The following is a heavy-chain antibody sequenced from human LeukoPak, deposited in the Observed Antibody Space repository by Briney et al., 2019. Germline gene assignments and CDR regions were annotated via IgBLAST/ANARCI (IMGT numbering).Heavy chain of an antibody. Sequence: SETLSLTCAVSGVSFNNYYWSWVRQTPGKGLEWIGEINHSGYTNDSPSLKSRLTLSIDTSRKQFSLNLRSVTVADTGIYYCTRMTTGHDYWGQGTLVTVSS. J-gene: IGHJ4*02. CDR1: GVSFNNYY. CDR2: INHSGYT. V-gene: IGHV4-34*01. CDR3: TRMTTGHDY. D-gene: IGHD4-17*01.